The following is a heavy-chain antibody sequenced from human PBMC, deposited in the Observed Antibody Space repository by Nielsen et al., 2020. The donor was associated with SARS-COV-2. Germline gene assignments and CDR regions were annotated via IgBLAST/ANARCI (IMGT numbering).Heavy chain of an antibody. Sequence: SETLSLTCSVSGISMSGFYWNWVRQPPGKGLEWIGSIHNSGSTNYKSSLRSRVTMSVDGSKNQFSLKLTSVTAADTAVYYCARTSGFDPDDAFDVWGQGTMVTVSS. CDR1: GISMSGFY. CDR2: IHNSGST. J-gene: IGHJ3*01. D-gene: IGHD3-10*01. CDR3: ARTSGFDPDDAFDV. V-gene: IGHV4-59*01.